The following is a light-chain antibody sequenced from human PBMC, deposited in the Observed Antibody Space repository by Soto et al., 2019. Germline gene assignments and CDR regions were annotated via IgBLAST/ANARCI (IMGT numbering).Light chain of an antibody. CDR1: QSVSNNY. CDR2: GAS. V-gene: IGKV3-20*01. Sequence: EIGLTQSPGTLSVSPGERATLSFRASQSVSNNYLAWYQQKPGQAPRLLIYGASNRATGIPDRFSGSGSGTDFTLTISSLQPEDFATYYCQQYSNLITFGQGTRLEIK. CDR3: QQYSNLIT. J-gene: IGKJ5*01.